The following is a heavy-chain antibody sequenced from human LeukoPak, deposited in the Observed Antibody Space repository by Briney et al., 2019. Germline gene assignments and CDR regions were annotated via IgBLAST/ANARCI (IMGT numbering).Heavy chain of an antibody. D-gene: IGHD2-8*01. J-gene: IGHJ6*03. CDR1: GFTFSSYG. CDR2: ICYDGSNK. Sequence: GRSLRLSCAASGFTFSSYGMHWVRQAPGKGLEWVAGICYDGSNKYYADSVKGRFTISRDNSKNTLYLQMNSLRAEDTAVYYCAKDIVLMVYAIFYYYYMDVWGKGTTVTVSS. CDR3: AKDIVLMVYAIFYYYYMDV. V-gene: IGHV3-33*06.